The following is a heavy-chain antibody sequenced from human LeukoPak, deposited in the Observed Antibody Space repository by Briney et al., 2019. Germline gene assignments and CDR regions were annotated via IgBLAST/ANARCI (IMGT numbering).Heavy chain of an antibody. CDR3: ARTKYDSSGYYHY. J-gene: IGHJ4*02. CDR2: ISYDGSNK. V-gene: IGHV3-30*04. D-gene: IGHD3-22*01. CDR1: GFTFSSYA. Sequence: PGRSLRLSCAASGFTFSSYAMHWVRQAPGKGLEWVAVISYDGSNKYYADSVKGRFTISRDNSKNTLYLQMNSLRAEDTAVYYCARTKYDSSGYYHYWGQGTLVTVSS.